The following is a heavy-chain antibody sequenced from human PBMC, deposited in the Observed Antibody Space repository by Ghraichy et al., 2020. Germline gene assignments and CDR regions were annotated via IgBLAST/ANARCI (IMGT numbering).Heavy chain of an antibody. CDR3: ARGVITIDY. V-gene: IGHV6-1*01. J-gene: IGHJ4*02. Sequence: SETLSLTCAISGDSVSSKSAAWNWIMQSPSRGLEWLGRTYYRSKWYNDYVVSVKSRIIVNPDTSKNQFSLQLNSVTPEDTAVYYCARGVITIDYWGQGTLVTVSS. CDR1: GDSVSSKSAA. D-gene: IGHD3-16*01. CDR2: TYYRSKWYN.